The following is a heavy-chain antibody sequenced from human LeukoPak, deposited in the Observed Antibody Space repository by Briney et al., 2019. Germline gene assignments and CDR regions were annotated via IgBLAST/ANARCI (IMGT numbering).Heavy chain of an antibody. J-gene: IGHJ4*02. Sequence: SETLSLTCTVSGGSISGYYWSWIRQPPGKGLEWIGYIYYSGSTNYNPSLKSRVTISVDTSKNQFSLKLSSVTAADTAVYYCARVSGFWSGFGYFDYWGQGTLVTVSS. V-gene: IGHV4-59*01. D-gene: IGHD3-3*01. CDR1: GGSISGYY. CDR2: IYYSGST. CDR3: ARVSGFWSGFGYFDY.